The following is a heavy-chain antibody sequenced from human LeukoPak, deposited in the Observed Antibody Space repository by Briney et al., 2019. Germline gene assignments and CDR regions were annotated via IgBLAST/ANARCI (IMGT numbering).Heavy chain of an antibody. CDR2: ISGSGGST. J-gene: IGHJ6*02. D-gene: IGHD3-3*01. CDR3: AKDRDDFWSGYYTYYYGMDV. V-gene: IGHV3-23*01. Sequence: GGSLRLSCAASGFTFSSYAMGWVRQAPGKGLEWVSAISGSGGSTYYADSVKGRFTISRDNSKNTLYLQMNSLRAEDTAVYYCAKDRDDFWSGYYTYYYGMDVWGQGTTVTVSS. CDR1: GFTFSSYA.